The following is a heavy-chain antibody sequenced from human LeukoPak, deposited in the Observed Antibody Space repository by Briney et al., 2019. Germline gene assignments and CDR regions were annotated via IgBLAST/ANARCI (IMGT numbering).Heavy chain of an antibody. CDR1: GGTFNSYT. CDR2: IIPIFGTA. Sequence: GASVKVSCKASGGTFNSYTVSWVRQAPGQGLEWMGGIIPIFGTANYAQRFQGRVTITADDATKIVYMELNSLRSEDTAVYYCARDRVEWSLRDFYYYDMDVWGQGTTVTVSS. D-gene: IGHD3-3*01. J-gene: IGHJ6*02. CDR3: ARDRVEWSLRDFYYYDMDV. V-gene: IGHV1-69*13.